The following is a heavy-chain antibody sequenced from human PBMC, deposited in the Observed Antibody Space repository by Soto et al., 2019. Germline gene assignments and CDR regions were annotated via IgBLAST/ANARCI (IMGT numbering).Heavy chain of an antibody. V-gene: IGHV3-30-3*01. Sequence: QVRLVESGGGAVQPGDSLRLPCDASGFTFSTYALHWGRQAPGKGLEWVAFISYTGANQYYADSVKGRFTVSRDNSKNIASLQMTSHKPEDSAVYYCAREAVLYSRGAYYDQWGQGTLVNVSS. D-gene: IGHD4-4*01. J-gene: IGHJ4*02. CDR3: AREAVLYSRGAYYDQ. CDR2: ISYTGANQ. CDR1: GFTFSTYA.